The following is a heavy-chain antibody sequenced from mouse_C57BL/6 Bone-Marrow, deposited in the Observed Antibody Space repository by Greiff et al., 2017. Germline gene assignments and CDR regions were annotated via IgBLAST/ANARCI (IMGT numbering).Heavy chain of an antibody. CDR1: GYTFTDYE. CDR2: IDPETGGT. V-gene: IGHV1-15*01. J-gene: IGHJ1*03. D-gene: IGHD6-1*01. CDR3: TSGRNWYFDV. Sequence: QVQLQQSVAELVRPGASVTLSCKASGYTFTDYEMHWVKQTPVHGLEWIGAIDPETGGTAYNQKFKGKAILTADKSSSTAYMELRSLTSEDSAVDNCTSGRNWYFDVWGTGTTVTVSS.